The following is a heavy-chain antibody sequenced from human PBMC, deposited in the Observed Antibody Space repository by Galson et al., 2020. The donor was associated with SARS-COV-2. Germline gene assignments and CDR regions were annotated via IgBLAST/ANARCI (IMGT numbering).Heavy chain of an antibody. CDR3: AKDFVQGIGYMDV. CDR2: TSATT. D-gene: IGHD3-10*02. CDR1: GFTFSRYG. V-gene: IGHV3-23*01. Sequence: GGSLRLSCVASGFTFSRYGLSWVRQAPGQGLDWVATTSATTYYADSVRRRFIISRDDSKNTLYLQMNGLSADDTAVYYCAKDFVQGIGYMDVWGPGTTVTVSS. J-gene: IGHJ6*03.